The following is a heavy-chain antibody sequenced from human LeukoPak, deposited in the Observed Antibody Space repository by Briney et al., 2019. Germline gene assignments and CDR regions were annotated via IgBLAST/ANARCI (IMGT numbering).Heavy chain of an antibody. J-gene: IGHJ4*02. CDR2: IYSGGST. V-gene: IGHV3-53*01. CDR1: GFTVSDNY. CDR3: AKASRADVVVVVAGFEY. D-gene: IGHD2-15*01. Sequence: GGSLRLSCAASGFTVSDNYMSWVRQAPGKGLEWVSVIYSGGSTYYAESVKGRFTIPRDNSKNTLYLQMNSLRAEDTAVYYCAKASRADVVVVVAGFEYWGQGTLVTVSS.